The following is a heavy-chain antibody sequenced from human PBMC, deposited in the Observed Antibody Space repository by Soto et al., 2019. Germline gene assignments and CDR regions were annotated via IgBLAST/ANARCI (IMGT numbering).Heavy chain of an antibody. CDR2: SNPGDGTT. CDR1: GYRFTSYS. J-gene: IGHJ5*01. V-gene: IGHV1-46*01. D-gene: IGHD2-21*02. CDR3: ARDRGPHCCGYCPLDS. Sequence: QVHLVQSGAEVKKPGSSVKVSCKAAGYRFTSYSMQWVRQAPGQGLKRMGISNPGDGTTSNAEQSQGRVTMPRDTSTTNVYRELGSLRSQDTAVYYCARDRGPHCCGYCPLDSWGQGTLVPVSS.